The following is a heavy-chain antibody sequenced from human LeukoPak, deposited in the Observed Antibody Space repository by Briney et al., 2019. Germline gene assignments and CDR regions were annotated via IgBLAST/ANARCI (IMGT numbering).Heavy chain of an antibody. J-gene: IGHJ3*02. CDR2: IYHSGST. V-gene: IGHV4-38-2*02. CDR1: GYSISSGYY. Sequence: PSQTLSLTCTVSGYSISSGYYWGWIRQPPGKGLEWIGSIYHSGSTYYNPSLKSRVTISVDTSKNQFSLKLSSVTAADTAVYYCARVAPGIAAAGPLGAFDIWGQGTMVTVSS. CDR3: ARVAPGIAAAGPLGAFDI. D-gene: IGHD6-13*01.